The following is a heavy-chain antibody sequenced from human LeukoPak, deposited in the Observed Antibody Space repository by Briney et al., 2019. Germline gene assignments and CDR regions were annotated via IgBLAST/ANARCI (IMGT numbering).Heavy chain of an antibody. J-gene: IGHJ4*02. CDR3: AKPGPEDIVVVPAAIGYFDY. D-gene: IGHD2-2*01. Sequence: GGSLRLSCAASGFTFSTYTMHWVRQTPGKGLEWVAVISYDGSNKYYADSVKGRFTISRDNSKNTLYLQMNSLRAEDTAVYYCAKPGPEDIVVVPAAIGYFDYWGQGTLVTVSS. CDR1: GFTFSTYT. V-gene: IGHV3-30*04. CDR2: ISYDGSNK.